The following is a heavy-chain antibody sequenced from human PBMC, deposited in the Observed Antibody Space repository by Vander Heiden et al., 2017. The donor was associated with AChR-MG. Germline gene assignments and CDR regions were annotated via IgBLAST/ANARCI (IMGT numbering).Heavy chain of an antibody. Sequence: QVQLVESGGGLVKPGGSLRLSCSASGSTFSAYYMGWIRQAPGKGLEWVSYISSSGSTIYYADSVKGRFTISRDNAKNSLYLQMNSLRAEDTAVYYCARDGYSNSEYYYYGMDVWGQGTTVTVSS. V-gene: IGHV3-11*01. J-gene: IGHJ6*02. CDR2: ISSSGSTI. CDR1: GSTFSAYY. CDR3: ARDGYSNSEYYYYGMDV. D-gene: IGHD4-4*01.